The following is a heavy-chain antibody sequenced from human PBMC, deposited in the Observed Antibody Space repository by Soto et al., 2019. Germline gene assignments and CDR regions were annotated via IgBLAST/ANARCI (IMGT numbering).Heavy chain of an antibody. CDR3: ARALQEIVGAPPYYYYYYGMDV. CDR2: IWYDGSNK. D-gene: IGHD1-26*01. CDR1: GFTFSSYG. V-gene: IGHV3-33*01. Sequence: GGSLRLSCAASGFTFSSYGMHWVRQAPGKGLEWVAVIWYDGSNKYYADSVKGRFTISRDNSKNTLYLQMNSLRAEDTAVYYCARALQEIVGAPPYYYYYYGMDVWGQGTTVTVSS. J-gene: IGHJ6*02.